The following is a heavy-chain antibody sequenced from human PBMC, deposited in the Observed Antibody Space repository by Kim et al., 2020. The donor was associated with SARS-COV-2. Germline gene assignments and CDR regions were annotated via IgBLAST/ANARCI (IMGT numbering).Heavy chain of an antibody. Sequence: GRFTISSDNAKNTLYLQMNRLRAEDTAVYYCARSLATFGVEYYYYYGMDVWGQGTTVTVSS. D-gene: IGHD3-3*01. V-gene: IGHV3-74*01. CDR3: ARSLATFGVEYYYYYGMDV. J-gene: IGHJ6*02.